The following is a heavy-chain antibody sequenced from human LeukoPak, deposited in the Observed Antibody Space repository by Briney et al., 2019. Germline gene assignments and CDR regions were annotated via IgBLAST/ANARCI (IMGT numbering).Heavy chain of an antibody. CDR1: GFILSSYN. CDR3: ARVSTVTPRF. Sequence: GGSLRLSCAAPGFILSSYNMNWVRQAPGKGLEWVSFISSDADAIYYADSVKGRFTISRDSAKNSLYLQMNSLRAEDTAVCYCARVSTVTPRFWGQGTLVTVSS. D-gene: IGHD4-17*01. CDR2: ISSDADAI. J-gene: IGHJ4*02. V-gene: IGHV3-48*01.